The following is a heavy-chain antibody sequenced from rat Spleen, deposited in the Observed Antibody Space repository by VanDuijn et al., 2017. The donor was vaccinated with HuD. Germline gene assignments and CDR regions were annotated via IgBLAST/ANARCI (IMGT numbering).Heavy chain of an antibody. V-gene: IGHV5-31*01. CDR1: GFTFNDYW. D-gene: IGHD1-3*01. CDR2: ISNTGGST. CDR3: AIMRDYGPY. J-gene: IGHJ2*01. Sequence: EVQLVESGGGLVQPGRSLKLSCVASGFTFNDYWMTWIRQAPGKGLEWVASISNTGGSTSYPDSVKGRFPISRENVKSSLYRQMNSRRSEDTATYDSAIMRDYGPYCGQGCMVTVSS.